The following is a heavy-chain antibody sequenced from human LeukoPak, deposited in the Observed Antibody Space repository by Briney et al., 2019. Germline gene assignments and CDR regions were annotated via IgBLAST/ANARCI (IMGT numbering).Heavy chain of an antibody. D-gene: IGHD4-23*01. J-gene: IGHJ4*02. V-gene: IGHV4-39*01. CDR1: GGSFSSYY. CDR2: IYYSGST. CDR3: ARQGDGGRAFDY. Sequence: SSETLSLTCAVHGGSFSSYYWGWIRQPPGKGLEWIGTIYYSGSTYYNPSLKSRVSISVDTSKNQFSLRLTSVTATDTAVYYCARQGDGGRAFDYWGQGILVTVSS.